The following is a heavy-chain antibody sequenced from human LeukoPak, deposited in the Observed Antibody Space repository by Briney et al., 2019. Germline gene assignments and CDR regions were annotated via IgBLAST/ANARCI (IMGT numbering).Heavy chain of an antibody. Sequence: SETLSLTCTVSGGSISSYYWSWIRQPPGKGLEWIGYIYYSGSTNYNPSLKSRVTISVDTSKNQFSLKLSSVTAADTAVYYCARHPTSIATAGNFDYWGQGTLVTVSS. CDR3: ARHPTSIATAGNFDY. V-gene: IGHV4-59*08. CDR2: IYYSGST. CDR1: GGSISSYY. J-gene: IGHJ4*02. D-gene: IGHD6-13*01.